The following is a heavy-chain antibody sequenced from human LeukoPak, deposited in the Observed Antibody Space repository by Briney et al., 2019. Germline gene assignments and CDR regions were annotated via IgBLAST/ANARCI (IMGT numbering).Heavy chain of an antibody. Sequence: RGGSLRLSCAASGFTFSSYSMNWVRQAPGKGLEWVSSISSSSSYIYYADSVKGRFTISRDNAKNSLYLQMNSLRAEDTAVYYCASNDWERDYYFDYWGQGTLVTVSS. D-gene: IGHD1-26*01. J-gene: IGHJ4*02. CDR2: ISSSSSYI. CDR3: ASNDWERDYYFDY. CDR1: GFTFSSYS. V-gene: IGHV3-21*04.